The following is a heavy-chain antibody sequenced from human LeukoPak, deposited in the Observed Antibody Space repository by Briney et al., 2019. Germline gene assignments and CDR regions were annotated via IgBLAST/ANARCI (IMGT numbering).Heavy chain of an antibody. CDR1: GYSISSGYY. D-gene: IGHD2-2*01. Sequence: PSETLSLTCAVSGYSISSGYYWGWIRHPPGKGLEWIGSIYHSGSTYYNPSLKSRVTISVDTSKNQFSLKLSSATAADTAVYYCARHPPPNIVVVPAASLHAFDIWGQGTMVTVSS. CDR3: ARHPPPNIVVVPAASLHAFDI. CDR2: IYHSGST. V-gene: IGHV4-38-2*01. J-gene: IGHJ3*02.